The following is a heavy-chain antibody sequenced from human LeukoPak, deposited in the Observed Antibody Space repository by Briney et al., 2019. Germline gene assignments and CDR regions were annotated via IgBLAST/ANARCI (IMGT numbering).Heavy chain of an antibody. V-gene: IGHV6-1*01. CDR2: TYYRSKWYN. CDR1: GDSVSSNSAA. Sequence: SQTLSLTCAISGDSVSSNSAAWNWIRQSPSRGLEWRGRTYYRSKWYNDYAVSVKSRITINPDTSKNQFSLQLNSVTPEETAVYYCAREPCSSTSCYEVDWFDPWGQGTLVTVSS. D-gene: IGHD2-2*01. CDR3: AREPCSSTSCYEVDWFDP. J-gene: IGHJ5*02.